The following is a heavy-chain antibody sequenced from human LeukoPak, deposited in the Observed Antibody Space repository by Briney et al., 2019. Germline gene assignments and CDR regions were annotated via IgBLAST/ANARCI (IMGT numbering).Heavy chain of an antibody. CDR3: AREGIVCSSTSCYTLPLHN. J-gene: IGHJ4*02. Sequence: PSETLSLTCAVYGGSFSGYYWSWIRQPPGKGLEWIGEINHSGSTNYNPSLKSRVTISVDTSKNQFSLKLSSVTAADTAVYYCAREGIVCSSTSCYTLPLHNWGQGTLVTVSP. V-gene: IGHV4-34*01. CDR1: GGSFSGYY. CDR2: INHSGST. D-gene: IGHD2-2*02.